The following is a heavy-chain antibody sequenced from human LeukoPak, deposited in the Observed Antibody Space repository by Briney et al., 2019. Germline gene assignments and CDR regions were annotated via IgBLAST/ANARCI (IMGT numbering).Heavy chain of an antibody. CDR3: ARETTVTTGGFDY. J-gene: IGHJ4*02. CDR2: INPNSGGT. Sequence: ASVKVSCKASGYTFTGYYMHWVRQAPGQGLEWMGWINPNSGGTNYAQKFQGRVTMTRDTSISTAYMELSRLRSDDTAVYYCARETTVTTGGFDYWGQGTLVTVPS. V-gene: IGHV1-2*02. CDR1: GYTFTGYY. D-gene: IGHD4-17*01.